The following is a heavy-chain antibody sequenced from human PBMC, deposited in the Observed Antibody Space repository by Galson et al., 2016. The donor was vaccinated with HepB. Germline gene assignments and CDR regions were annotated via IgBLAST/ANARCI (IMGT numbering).Heavy chain of an antibody. CDR2: IYQTGTA. CDR1: GGSISNDYW. J-gene: IGHJ4*02. Sequence: SQTLSLTCDVSGGSISNDYWWSWVRQSPGKGLEWIGEIYQTGTANYDPSFTRRVSMSVDKSKNQFSLRLDSVTAADTAVYYCTRGTLGTAATMAFDYWGQGTPVSVSS. CDR3: TRGTLGTAATMAFDY. V-gene: IGHV4-4*02. D-gene: IGHD4/OR15-4a*01.